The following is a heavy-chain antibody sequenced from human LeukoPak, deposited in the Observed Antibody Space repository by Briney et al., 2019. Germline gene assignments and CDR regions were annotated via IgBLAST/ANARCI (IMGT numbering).Heavy chain of an antibody. D-gene: IGHD2-15*01. CDR1: GYTFTGYY. Sequence: ASVKVSCKASGYTFTGYYMHWVRQAPGQGLEWMGWINPNSGGTNYAQKFQGWVTMTRDTSISTAYMELSRLRSDDTAVYYCARGVRLGYCSGASCYGYYGMDVWGQGTTVTVSS. J-gene: IGHJ6*02. CDR3: ARGVRLGYCSGASCYGYYGMDV. CDR2: INPNSGGT. V-gene: IGHV1-2*04.